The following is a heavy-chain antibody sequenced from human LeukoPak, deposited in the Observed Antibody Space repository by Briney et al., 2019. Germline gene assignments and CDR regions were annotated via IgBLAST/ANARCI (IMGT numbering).Heavy chain of an antibody. CDR3: ARGGPYYYGSGSYFG. V-gene: IGHV1-8*01. D-gene: IGHD3-10*01. CDR2: MNPNSGNT. Sequence: ASVKVSCKASGYTFTRYDINWVRQATGQGLEWMGWMNPNSGNTGYAQKFQGRVTMTRNTSISTAYMELSSLRSEDTAVYYCARGGPYYYGSGSYFGWGQGTLVTVSS. CDR1: GYTFTRYD. J-gene: IGHJ4*02.